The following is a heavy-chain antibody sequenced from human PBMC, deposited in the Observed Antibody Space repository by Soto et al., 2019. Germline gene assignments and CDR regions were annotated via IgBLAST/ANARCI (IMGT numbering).Heavy chain of an antibody. CDR1: GFTFSTYA. V-gene: IGHV3-30*18. D-gene: IGHD2-2*01. CDR3: AKAAGSTEYLFAS. J-gene: IGHJ4*02. Sequence: GGSLRLSCAASGFTFSTYAMHWVRQAPGKGLEWVALISHDGGNTDYGDSVKGRFTISRDNSKSTLSLQMNSLRPEDTAVYYCAKAAGSTEYLFASWGQGTLVTVSS. CDR2: ISHDGGNT.